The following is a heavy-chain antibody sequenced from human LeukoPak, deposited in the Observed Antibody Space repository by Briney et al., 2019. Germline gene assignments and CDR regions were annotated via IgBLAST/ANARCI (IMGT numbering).Heavy chain of an antibody. D-gene: IGHD3-22*01. Sequence: ASVKVSCKASGYTFTSYAMHWVRRAPGQRLEWMGWINAGNGNTKYSQEFQGRVTITRDTSASTAYMELSSLRSEDMAVYYCASGGSGYYQLDYWGQGTLVTVSS. V-gene: IGHV1-3*03. CDR1: GYTFTSYA. J-gene: IGHJ4*02. CDR2: INAGNGNT. CDR3: ASGGSGYYQLDY.